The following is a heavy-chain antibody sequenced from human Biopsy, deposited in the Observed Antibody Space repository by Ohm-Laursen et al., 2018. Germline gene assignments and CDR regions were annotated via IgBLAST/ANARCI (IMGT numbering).Heavy chain of an antibody. D-gene: IGHD1-26*01. V-gene: IGHV4-39*01. J-gene: IGHJ2*01. CDR2: IYNTETT. CDR1: GGSISSSTTYY. CDR3: ARHAPSYSGSYWRYFDL. Sequence: SETLSLTCTVSGGSISSSTTYYWAWLRQPPGKGLEWIGSIYNTETTFYNPSLKSRVTISVDTSTNQFSLKVSSVTAADTAVYYCARHAPSYSGSYWRYFDLWGRGTLVTVSS.